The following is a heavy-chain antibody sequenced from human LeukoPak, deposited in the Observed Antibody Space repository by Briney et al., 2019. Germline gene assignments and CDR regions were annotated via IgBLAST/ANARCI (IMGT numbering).Heavy chain of an antibody. CDR1: GYTFTDYY. D-gene: IGHD2-21*01. CDR2: INPNSDYT. Sequence: ASVKVSCKASGYTFTDYYIHWVRQAPGQGLEWMGWINPNSDYTFYTQKFQGRVTLTRDTSISTVYMELTTLTSDDTALYYCAVAPGDYWGQGTLVSVSA. J-gene: IGHJ4*02. V-gene: IGHV1-2*02. CDR3: AVAPGDY.